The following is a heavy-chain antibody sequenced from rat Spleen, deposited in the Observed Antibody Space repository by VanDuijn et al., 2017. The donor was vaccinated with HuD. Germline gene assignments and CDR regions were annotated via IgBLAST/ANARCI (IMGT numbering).Heavy chain of an antibody. D-gene: IGHD1-11*01. CDR2: ISPSGGST. CDR1: GFTSSNYG. J-gene: IGHJ2*01. Sequence: EVQLVESGGGLVQPGRSLKLSCAASGFTSSNYGMHWIRQAPTKGLEWVASISPSGGSTYYRDSMKGRFTISRENAKATLYLQMHSLRSEDTATYYCTREGHYYYGGYSEEDYWGQGVMVTVSS. V-gene: IGHV5-19*01. CDR3: TREGHYYYGGYSEEDY.